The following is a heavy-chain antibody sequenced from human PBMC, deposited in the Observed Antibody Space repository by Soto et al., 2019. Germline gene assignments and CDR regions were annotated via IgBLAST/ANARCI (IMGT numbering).Heavy chain of an antibody. J-gene: IGHJ6*02. CDR2: ISYEGSNT. CDR3: ARVTPGNNLYYFYGLDV. CDR1: GFTFGTYA. Sequence: GGSLRLSCVASGFTFGTYAIHWVRLAPGKGLQWVALISYEGSNTYYADSVKGRFTVSRDNSKNTLYLQMNSLRPGDTGVYYCARVTPGNNLYYFYGLDVWGQGTSVTVSS. D-gene: IGHD1-1*01. V-gene: IGHV3-30-3*01.